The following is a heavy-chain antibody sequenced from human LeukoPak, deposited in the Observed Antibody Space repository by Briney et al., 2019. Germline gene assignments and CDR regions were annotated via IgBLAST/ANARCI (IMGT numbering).Heavy chain of an antibody. CDR2: ITSDGCI. V-gene: IGHV3-21*01. Sequence: GGSLRLSCAASGFAFSSSNLNWFRQAPGKGLEWVSSITSDGCIYYADSLKGQFSLSRDNAKNSLYLQMISLRAEGTAVYYCARADYGDYGVDYWGQGTLVTVSS. CDR1: GFAFSSSN. CDR3: ARADYGDYGVDY. D-gene: IGHD4-17*01. J-gene: IGHJ4*02.